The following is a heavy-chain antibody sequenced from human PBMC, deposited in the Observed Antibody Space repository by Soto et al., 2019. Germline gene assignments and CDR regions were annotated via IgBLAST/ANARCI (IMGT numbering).Heavy chain of an antibody. V-gene: IGHV3-23*01. CDR2: LSGSGGDT. CDR1: GFTFSSYT. D-gene: IGHD1-1*01. Sequence: DVQLLESGGDLIQPGGSLRLSCAASGFTFSSYTMRWVRQPPGKGLEWVSTLSGSGGDTYYADSVKGRFTISRDNSKNTLYLQMNSLLAEDTAIYYWVKKMSTRPTGAVDFWGQGTMVTVSS. CDR3: VKKMSTRPTGAVDF. J-gene: IGHJ3*01.